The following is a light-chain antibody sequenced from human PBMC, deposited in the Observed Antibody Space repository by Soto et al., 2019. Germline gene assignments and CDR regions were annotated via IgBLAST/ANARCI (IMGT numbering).Light chain of an antibody. CDR1: QTISTNN. Sequence: EIVLTQFPGTLSVSPGERATLSCRASQTISTNNLAWYQQKPGQAPSLLIYGTSSRATGIPDRFSGSGSGTDFTLTISRLEPEDSAIYYCQQYGSWTFGQGTKVEIK. V-gene: IGKV3-20*01. CDR2: GTS. J-gene: IGKJ1*01. CDR3: QQYGSWT.